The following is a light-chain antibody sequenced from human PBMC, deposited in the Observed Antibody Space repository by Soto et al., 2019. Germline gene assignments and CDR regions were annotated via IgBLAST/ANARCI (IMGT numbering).Light chain of an antibody. CDR2: GTS. CDR1: QAATGNY. Sequence: EVVLTQSPDTLSLSPGETATLSCRASQAATGNYLAWYQQKPGQAPRLLIYGTSNRATGIPDRFSGSGSGTDFTLTISRLEPEDFAVYYCQQCGPSLRYTFGQGTKLEIK. CDR3: QQCGPSLRYT. V-gene: IGKV3-20*01. J-gene: IGKJ2*01.